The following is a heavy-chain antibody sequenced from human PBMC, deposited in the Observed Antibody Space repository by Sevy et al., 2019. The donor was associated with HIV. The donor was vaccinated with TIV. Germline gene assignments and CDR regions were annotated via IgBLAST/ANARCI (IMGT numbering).Heavy chain of an antibody. Sequence: ASVKVSCKASGYTFTSYRIYWVRQAPGQGLESMGWISAHNGDTNYAQKFQGRVTMITDTSTTTAYMDLRSLGSDDTALYYCGRAYCGGGRCYALAYWGQGTLVTVSS. CDR2: ISAHNGDT. CDR1: GYTFTSYR. V-gene: IGHV1-18*01. D-gene: IGHD2-15*01. CDR3: GRAYCGGGRCYALAY. J-gene: IGHJ4*02.